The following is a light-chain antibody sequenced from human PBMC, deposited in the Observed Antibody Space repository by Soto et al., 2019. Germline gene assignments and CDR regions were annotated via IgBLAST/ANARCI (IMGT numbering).Light chain of an antibody. J-gene: IGLJ3*02. Sequence: QSVLTQPPSVSEAPRQRVTISCSGTPFNIGKNAVSWYQYLPGKSPKLLISSDDLRPSGVSDRFSGSKSGTSASLAISGLQFEDEGNYYCAVWDDSLHALVFGGGTKLTVL. CDR1: PFNIGKNA. CDR3: AVWDDSLHALV. CDR2: SDD. V-gene: IGLV1-36*01.